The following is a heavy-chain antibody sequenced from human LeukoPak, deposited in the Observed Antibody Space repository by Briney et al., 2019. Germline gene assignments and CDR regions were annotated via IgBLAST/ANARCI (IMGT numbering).Heavy chain of an antibody. V-gene: IGHV4-4*07. D-gene: IGHD3-3*01. Sequence: SETLSLTCSVSGGSISGYYWTWIRQPAGKGLEWIGSGTTNYNPSLKSRVTMSVDRSKNQLSLKLRSVTAADTADYYCARNHDRDAFDIWGQGTLVTVSS. J-gene: IGHJ3*02. CDR3: ARNHDRDAFDI. CDR2: GTT. CDR1: GGSISGYY.